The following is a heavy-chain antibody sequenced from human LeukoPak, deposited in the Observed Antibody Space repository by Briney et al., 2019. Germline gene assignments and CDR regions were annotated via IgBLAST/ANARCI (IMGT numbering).Heavy chain of an antibody. V-gene: IGHV3-48*01. CDR2: ISIRGDIR. CDR1: GFNFNGYN. D-gene: IGHD2/OR15-2a*01. J-gene: IGHJ3*02. Sequence: PGGSLRHSCMGPGFNFNGYNMNWVRQAAGKGLEWIAYISIRGDIRYYTDYVRGRFTISRDNGKNSLYQQMSRLRVDDTAVYYCGRLPTLQSQSKHTSWDAFDIWGRGTMITVSA. CDR3: GRLPTLQSQSKHTSWDAFDI.